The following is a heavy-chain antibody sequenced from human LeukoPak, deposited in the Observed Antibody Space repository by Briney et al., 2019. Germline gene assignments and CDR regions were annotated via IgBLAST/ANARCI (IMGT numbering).Heavy chain of an antibody. CDR3: ARDYEGEGYCSGGSCSYYYYYYMDV. V-gene: IGHV1-2*02. CDR2: INPNSGGT. Sequence: ASVKVSCKASGYTFTGYYMHWVPQAPGQGLEWMGWINPNSGGTNYAQKFQGRVTMTRDTSISIAYMELSRLRSDDTAVYYCARDYEGEGYCSGGSCSYYYYYYMDVWGKGTTVTISS. CDR1: GYTFTGYY. J-gene: IGHJ6*03. D-gene: IGHD2-15*01.